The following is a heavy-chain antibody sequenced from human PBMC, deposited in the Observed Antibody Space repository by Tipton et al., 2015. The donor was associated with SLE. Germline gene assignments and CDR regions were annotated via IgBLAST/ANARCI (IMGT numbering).Heavy chain of an antibody. CDR2: IFDSGGT. J-gene: IGHJ4*02. CDR3: ARVVAERLGLDF. CDR1: GGSISGHY. D-gene: IGHD5-12*01. V-gene: IGHV4-59*11. Sequence: TLSLTCTVSGGSISGHYWSWIRQPPGKGLEWIGYIFDSGGTNYNPSLKSRVTISVDTSKMQFSLNLRSVTAADTAVYFCARVVAERLGLDFWGQGTLVTVSS.